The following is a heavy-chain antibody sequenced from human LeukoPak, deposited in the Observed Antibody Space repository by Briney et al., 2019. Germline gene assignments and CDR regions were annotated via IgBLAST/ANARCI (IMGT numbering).Heavy chain of an antibody. CDR1: GGTFISYA. V-gene: IGHV1-69*06. Sequence: GASVKVSCKASGGTFISYAISWVRQAPGQGLEWMGGIIPIFGTANYAQKFQGRVTITADKSTSTAYMELSSLRSEDTAVYYCASFGTSGSSWYMGNYYYYYMDVWGKGTTVTVSS. D-gene: IGHD6-13*01. J-gene: IGHJ6*03. CDR3: ASFGTSGSSWYMGNYYYYYMDV. CDR2: IIPIFGTA.